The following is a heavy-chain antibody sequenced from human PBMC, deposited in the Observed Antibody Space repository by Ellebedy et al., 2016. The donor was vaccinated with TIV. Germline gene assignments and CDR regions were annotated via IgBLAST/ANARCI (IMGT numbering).Heavy chain of an antibody. CDR1: GFTFSSCA. CDR2: MWNDGTYE. V-gene: IGHV3-33*08. Sequence: GGSLRLSCAASGFTFSSCAMHWVRQAPGKGLEWVALMWNDGTYESYVDSVKGRFTISRDNSKNTLYLQMESLRSDDTAVYYCARGGLGATTLTDYWGQGTLVTVSS. CDR3: ARGGLGATTLTDY. J-gene: IGHJ4*02. D-gene: IGHD1-26*01.